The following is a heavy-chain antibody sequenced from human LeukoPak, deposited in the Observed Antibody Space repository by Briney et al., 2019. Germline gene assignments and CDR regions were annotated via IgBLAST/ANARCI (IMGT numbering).Heavy chain of an antibody. CDR1: GFTFSSYA. J-gene: IGHJ4*02. Sequence: PGRSLRLSCAASGFTFSSYAMHWVRQAPGKGLEWVAVISCDGSNKYYADSVKGRFTISRDNSKNTLYLQMNSLRAEDTAVYYCARTGCSSTSCYKYYFDYWGQGTLVTVSS. CDR3: ARTGCSSTSCYKYYFDY. CDR2: ISCDGSNK. D-gene: IGHD2-2*02. V-gene: IGHV3-30*04.